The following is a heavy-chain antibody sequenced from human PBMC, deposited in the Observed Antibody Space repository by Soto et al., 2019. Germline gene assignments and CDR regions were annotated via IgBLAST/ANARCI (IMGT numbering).Heavy chain of an antibody. D-gene: IGHD3-10*01. J-gene: IGHJ4*02. CDR3: ARAPRGNYGYPPYFDY. CDR2: IYYSGST. V-gene: IGHV4-59*01. Sequence: SETLSLTCTVSGGSISSYYWSWIRQPPGKGLEWIGYIYYSGSTNYIPSLKSRVTFSVDTSKNQFSLKLSSVTAADTAVYYCARAPRGNYGYPPYFDYWGQGTLVTVS. CDR1: GGSISSYY.